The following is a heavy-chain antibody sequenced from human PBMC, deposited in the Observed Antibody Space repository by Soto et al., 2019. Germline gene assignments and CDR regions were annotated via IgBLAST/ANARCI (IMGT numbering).Heavy chain of an antibody. CDR1: GGSISSSSYY. Sequence: PSETLSLTCTVSGGSISSSSYYWGWIRQPPGKGLEWIGSIYYSGSTYYNPSPKSRVTISVDTSKNQFSLKLSSVTAADTAVYYCARHLGSPVAGDDAFDIWGQGTMVTVSS. V-gene: IGHV4-39*01. CDR3: ARHLGSPVAGDDAFDI. D-gene: IGHD6-19*01. J-gene: IGHJ3*02. CDR2: IYYSGST.